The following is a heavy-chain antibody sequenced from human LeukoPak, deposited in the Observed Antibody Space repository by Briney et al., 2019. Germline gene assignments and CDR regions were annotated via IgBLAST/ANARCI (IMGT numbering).Heavy chain of an antibody. CDR2: ISSSGSTI. Sequence: HPGGSLTLSCAASGFTFSSYEMNWVRQAPGKGLEWVSYISSSGSTIYYADSVKGRFTISRDNAENSLYLQMHSLRAEDTAVYYCARDRIVVDYWGQGTLVTVSS. CDR1: GFTFSSYE. J-gene: IGHJ4*02. D-gene: IGHD2-21*01. V-gene: IGHV3-48*03. CDR3: ARDRIVVDY.